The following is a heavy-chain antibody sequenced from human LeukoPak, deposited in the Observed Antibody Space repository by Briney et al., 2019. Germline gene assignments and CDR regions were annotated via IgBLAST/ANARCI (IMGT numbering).Heavy chain of an antibody. Sequence: GGSLRLSCAASGFTFSSNSMNWVRQAPGKGLEWVSSISSSSSYIYYADSVKGRFTISRDNAKNSLYLQMNSLRAEDTAVYYCARCGAGATPYNYFYMDVWGKGTTVTVSS. CDR3: ARCGAGATPYNYFYMDV. J-gene: IGHJ6*03. V-gene: IGHV3-21*01. D-gene: IGHD1-26*01. CDR1: GFTFSSNS. CDR2: ISSSSSYI.